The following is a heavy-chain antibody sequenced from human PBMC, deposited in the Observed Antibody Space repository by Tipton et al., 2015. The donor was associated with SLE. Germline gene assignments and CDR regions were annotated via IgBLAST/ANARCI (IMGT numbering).Heavy chain of an antibody. J-gene: IGHJ6*02. CDR1: GFTVRSNY. CDR3: ARDRYGDYYYYYGMDV. Sequence: SLRLSCAASGFTVRSNYMSWVRQAPGKGLEWVSVIYSGGSTYYADSVKGRFTISRDNSKNTVYLQMNSLRAEDTAVYYCARDRYGDYYYYYGMDVWGQGTTVTVSS. D-gene: IGHD4-17*01. V-gene: IGHV3-66*01. CDR2: IYSGGST.